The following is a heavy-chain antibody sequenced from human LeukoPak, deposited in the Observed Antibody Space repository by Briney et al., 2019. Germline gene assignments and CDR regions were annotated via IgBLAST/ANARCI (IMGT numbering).Heavy chain of an antibody. CDR3: AKRHDYGPFDF. V-gene: IGHV5-51*01. Sequence: GESLKISCKASGYTFSGQWIGWVRQVPGKGLEWMGKIHPADSDTRYSPSFEGQVTISVDTSIRVVYLQWDNLKASDTAIYYCAKRHDYGPFDFWGQGTMVTVSS. CDR1: GYTFSGQW. D-gene: IGHD4-17*01. CDR2: IHPADSDT. J-gene: IGHJ3*01.